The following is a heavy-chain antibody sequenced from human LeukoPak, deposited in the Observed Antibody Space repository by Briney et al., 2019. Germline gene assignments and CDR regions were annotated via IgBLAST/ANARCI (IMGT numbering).Heavy chain of an antibody. CDR2: ISSSSSYI. V-gene: IGHV3-21*01. CDR3: ARAPDDYDFWSGYYTTWRYFDY. Sequence: AGGSLRLSCAASGFTFSSYSMNWVRQAPGKGLEWVSSISSSSSYIYYADSVKGRFTTSRDNAKNSLYLQMNSLRAEDTAVYYCARAPDDYDFWSGYYTTWRYFDYWGQGTLVTVSS. CDR1: GFTFSSYS. J-gene: IGHJ4*02. D-gene: IGHD3-3*01.